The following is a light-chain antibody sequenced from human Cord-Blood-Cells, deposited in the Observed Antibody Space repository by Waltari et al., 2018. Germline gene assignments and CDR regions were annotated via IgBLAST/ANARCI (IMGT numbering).Light chain of an antibody. CDR2: DVS. J-gene: IGLJ3*02. CDR3: SSYTSSSTRV. CDR1: SSDVGGYNY. Sequence: QSALTQPASVSGSPGQSITISCTGTSSDVGGYNYVSWYQQRPGKDPKLMIYDVSKRPSGVSNRFSGSKSGNTASLTISGLQAEDEADYYCSSYTSSSTRVFGGGTKLTVL. V-gene: IGLV2-14*01.